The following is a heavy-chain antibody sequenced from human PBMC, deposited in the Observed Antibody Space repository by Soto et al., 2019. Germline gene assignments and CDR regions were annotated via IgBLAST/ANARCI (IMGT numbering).Heavy chain of an antibody. J-gene: IGHJ6*03. V-gene: IGHV1-18*01. CDR1: GYTFTCYG. CDR3: ARVGIVVVPAAIAVPYYYYMDV. Sequence: ASVKVSCKASGYTFTCYGISWVRQAPGQGLEWMGWISAYNGNTNYAQKLQGRVTMTTDTSTSTAYMELRSLRSDDTAVYYCARVGIVVVPAAIAVPYYYYMDVWGKGTTVTVSS. CDR2: ISAYNGNT. D-gene: IGHD2-2*03.